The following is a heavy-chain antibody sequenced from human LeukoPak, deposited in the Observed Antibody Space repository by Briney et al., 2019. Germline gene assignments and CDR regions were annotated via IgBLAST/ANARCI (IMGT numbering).Heavy chain of an antibody. V-gene: IGHV3-53*01. J-gene: IGHJ4*02. CDR2: IYSGGST. CDR1: GFTVSSNY. D-gene: IGHD6-13*01. CDR3: ARRKVGGSSTWYYFDY. Sequence: GGSLRLSCAASGFTVSSNYMSWVRQAPGKGLEWVSVIYSGGSTYYADSVKGRFTISRDNSKNTLYLQMNSLRAEDTAVYYCARRKVGGSSTWYYFDYWSQGTLVTVSS.